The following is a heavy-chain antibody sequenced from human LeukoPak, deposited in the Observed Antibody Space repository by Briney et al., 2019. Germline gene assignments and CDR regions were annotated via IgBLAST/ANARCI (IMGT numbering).Heavy chain of an antibody. CDR2: IYSGGST. CDR1: GFTVSSNY. D-gene: IGHD3-9*01. CDR3: AREGGTYYDILTGYYRRTHWYFDL. Sequence: GGSLRLSCAASGFTVSSNYMSWVRQAPGKGLEWVSVIYSGGSTYYADSVKGRFTISRDNSKNTLYLQMNSLRAEDTAVYYCAREGGTYYDILTGYYRRTHWYFDLWGRGILVTVSS. J-gene: IGHJ2*01. V-gene: IGHV3-66*01.